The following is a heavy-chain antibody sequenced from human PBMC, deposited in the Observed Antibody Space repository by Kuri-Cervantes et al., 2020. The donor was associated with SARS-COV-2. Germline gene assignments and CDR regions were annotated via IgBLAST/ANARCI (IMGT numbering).Heavy chain of an antibody. CDR3: ARDSAGLYSSSSWNWFDP. Sequence: ASVKVSCKAPETTFPNYDINWVRQATGQGLEWMGMVKTNSGNTLYAQKFQGRVTMTRDTSISTAYMELSRLRSDDTAVYYCARDSAGLYSSSSWNWFDPWGQGTLVTVSS. CDR1: ETTFPNYD. J-gene: IGHJ5*02. CDR2: VKTNSGNT. D-gene: IGHD6-6*01. V-gene: IGHV1-8*01.